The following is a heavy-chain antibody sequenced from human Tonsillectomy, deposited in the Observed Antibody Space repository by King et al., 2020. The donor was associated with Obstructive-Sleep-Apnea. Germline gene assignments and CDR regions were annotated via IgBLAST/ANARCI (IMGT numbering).Heavy chain of an antibody. Sequence: VQLQESGPGLVKPSQTLSLTCTVSGGSISSGDYYWSWIRQPPGKGLEWIGYIYYSGSTYYNPSLKSRVTISVDTSKKQFSLKLSSVTAADTAVYYCARSDCRGGSCYDFDYWGQGTLVTVSS. CDR2: IYYSGST. CDR3: ARSDCRGGSCYDFDY. J-gene: IGHJ4*02. D-gene: IGHD2-15*01. V-gene: IGHV4-30-4*01. CDR1: GGSISSGDYY.